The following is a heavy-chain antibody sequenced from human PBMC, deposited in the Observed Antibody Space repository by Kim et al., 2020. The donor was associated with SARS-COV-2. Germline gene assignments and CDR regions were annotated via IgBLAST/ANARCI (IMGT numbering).Heavy chain of an antibody. D-gene: IGHD1-26*01. J-gene: IGHJ4*02. V-gene: IGHV3-7*01. Sequence: GGSLRLSCAASGFTFSSSGMTWVRQAPGKGLEWVANINRDGSKENYVDSVKGRFTISRDNSKNSVFLQMYNLRAEDTAVYYCARDIEESGCGRNDYWDQG. CDR2: INRDGSKE. CDR3: ARDIEESGCGRNDY. CDR1: GFTFSSSG.